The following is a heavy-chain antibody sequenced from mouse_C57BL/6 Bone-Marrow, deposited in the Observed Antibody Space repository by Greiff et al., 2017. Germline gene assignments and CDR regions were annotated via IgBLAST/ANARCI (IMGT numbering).Heavy chain of an antibody. CDR3: ARDAGLLGAMDY. J-gene: IGHJ4*01. CDR2: SRNKANDYTT. D-gene: IGHD2-10*01. V-gene: IGHV7-1*01. Sequence: EVKLVESGGGLVQSGRSLRLSCATSGFTFSDFYMEWVRQAPGKGLEWIAASRNKANDYTTEYSASVKGRFIVSRDTSQSILYLQMNALRAEDTAIYYCARDAGLLGAMDYWGQGTSVTVSS. CDR1: GFTFSDFY.